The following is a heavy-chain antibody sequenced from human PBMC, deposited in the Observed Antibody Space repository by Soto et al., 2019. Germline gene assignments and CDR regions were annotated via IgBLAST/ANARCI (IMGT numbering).Heavy chain of an antibody. CDR3: AREIRMVRGVTARSFWFDP. CDR2: IKHSGST. V-gene: IGHV4-34*01. D-gene: IGHD3-10*01. Sequence: SETLSLTCAVYGGSFSGYYWSWIRQPPGKGLEWIGEIKHSGSTNYNPSLKSRVTISVDTSKNQFSLKLSSVTAADTAVYYCAREIRMVRGVTARSFWFDPWGQGTLVTVSS. J-gene: IGHJ5*02. CDR1: GGSFSGYY.